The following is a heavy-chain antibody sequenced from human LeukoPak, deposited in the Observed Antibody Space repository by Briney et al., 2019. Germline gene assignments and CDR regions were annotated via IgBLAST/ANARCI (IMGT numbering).Heavy chain of an antibody. CDR3: ANSSGSDYFDY. J-gene: IGHJ4*02. Sequence: PSETLSLTCTVSGGSISSYYWSWIRQPPGKGLEWIGYVHYSGRTNYNPSLESRVTISVDTSKNQFSLKLTSVTAADTAVYYCANSSGSDYFDYWGQGTLVTVSS. CDR1: GGSISSYY. D-gene: IGHD6-19*01. CDR2: VHYSGRT. V-gene: IGHV4-59*01.